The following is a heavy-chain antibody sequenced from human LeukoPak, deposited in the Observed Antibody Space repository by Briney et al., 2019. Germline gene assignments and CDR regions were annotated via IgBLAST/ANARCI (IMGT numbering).Heavy chain of an antibody. CDR3: ARGAQPYSSSSPVDY. V-gene: IGHV3-64*01. J-gene: IGHJ4*02. CDR2: ISSNGGST. D-gene: IGHD6-6*01. Sequence: GGSLRLSCAASGFTFSSYAMHWVRQAPGKGLEYVSAISSNGGSTYYANSVKGRFTISGDNSKNTLYLQMGSLRAEDMAVYYCARGAQPYSSSSPVDYWGQGTLVTVSS. CDR1: GFTFSSYA.